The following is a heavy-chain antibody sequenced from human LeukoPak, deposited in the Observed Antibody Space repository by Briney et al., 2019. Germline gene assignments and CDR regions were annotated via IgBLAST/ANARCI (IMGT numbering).Heavy chain of an antibody. CDR1: GFTFSSYW. V-gene: IGHV3-74*01. J-gene: IGHJ4*02. CDR2: INSDGTTT. D-gene: IGHD2-2*01. Sequence: GGSLRLSCAASGFTFSSYWMHWVRQAPGKGLVWVSRINSDGTTTGYADSVKGRITISRDNSKNTLYLQMNSLRPEDTAVYYCARDPVPAAARHFDYWGQGTLVTVSS. CDR3: ARDPVPAAARHFDY.